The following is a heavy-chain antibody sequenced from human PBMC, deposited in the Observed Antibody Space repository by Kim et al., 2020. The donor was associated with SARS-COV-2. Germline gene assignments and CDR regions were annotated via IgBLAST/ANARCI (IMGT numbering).Heavy chain of an antibody. J-gene: IGHJ4*02. Sequence: YADSVKGRITISRDNSKNTLYLQMNSLRAEDTAIYYCAKGPGSGWYSFDYWGQGTLVTVSS. V-gene: IGHV3-30*02. CDR3: AKGPGSGWYSFDY. D-gene: IGHD6-19*01.